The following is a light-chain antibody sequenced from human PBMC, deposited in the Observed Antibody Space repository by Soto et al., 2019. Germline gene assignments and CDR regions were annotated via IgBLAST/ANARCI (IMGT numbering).Light chain of an antibody. CDR3: FSYAGMSRDV. J-gene: IGLJ1*01. V-gene: IGLV2-23*02. Sequence: QSALTQPASVSGSPGQSITISCTGTSSDLVSWYQHHPGQPPKVMTYEVSKRSKGLSNRFSGSKSGNAASVTISGLQAEDEADYYCFSYAGMSRDVFATGTKVTVL. CDR1: SSDL. CDR2: EVS.